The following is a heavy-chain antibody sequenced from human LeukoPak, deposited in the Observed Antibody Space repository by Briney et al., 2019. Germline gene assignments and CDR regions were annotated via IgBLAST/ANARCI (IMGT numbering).Heavy chain of an antibody. CDR1: GFTFSSYG. CDR2: IIGSGTTI. V-gene: IGHV3-48*04. D-gene: IGHD3-10*01. J-gene: IGHJ4*02. CDR3: AKESVNRSLMVRGVIDY. Sequence: GGSLRLSCAASGFTFSSYGMHWVRQAPGKGLEWVSYIIGSGTTIYYADSVKGRFTISRDNAKNSLYLQMNSLRAEDTAVYYCAKESVNRSLMVRGVIDYWGQGTLVTVSS.